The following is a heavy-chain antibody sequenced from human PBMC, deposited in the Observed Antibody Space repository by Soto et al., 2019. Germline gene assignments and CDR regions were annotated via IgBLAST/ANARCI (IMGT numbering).Heavy chain of an antibody. V-gene: IGHV4-59*01. Sequence: SETLSLTCTVSGGSISSYYWSWIRQPPGKGLEWIGYIYYSGSTNYNPSLKSRVTISVDTSKNQFSLKLSSVTAADTAVYYCAGGYCSGGSCSWYYYYMDVWGKGTTVTVSS. J-gene: IGHJ6*03. D-gene: IGHD2-15*01. CDR1: GGSISSYY. CDR3: AGGYCSGGSCSWYYYYMDV. CDR2: IYYSGST.